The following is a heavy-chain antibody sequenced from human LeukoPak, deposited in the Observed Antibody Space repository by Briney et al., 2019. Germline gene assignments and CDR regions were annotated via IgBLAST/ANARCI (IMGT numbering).Heavy chain of an antibody. Sequence: GGSLRLSCAASGFTFSSYGMHWVRQAPGKGLEWVSALSGSGANTYYADSVKGRFTISRDNSKNTLYLQMNSLRAEDTAVYYCAKDGDSHSPPYYFDYWGQGTLVTVSS. CDR3: AKDGDSHSPPYYFDY. V-gene: IGHV3-23*01. CDR1: GFTFSSYG. J-gene: IGHJ4*02. D-gene: IGHD2-21*01. CDR2: LSGSGANT.